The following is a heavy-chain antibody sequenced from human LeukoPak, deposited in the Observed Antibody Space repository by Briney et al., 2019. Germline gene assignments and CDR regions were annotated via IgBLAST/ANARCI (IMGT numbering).Heavy chain of an antibody. Sequence: SSETLSLTCTVSGGSISSGDYYWSWIRQPPGKGLEWIGYIYYSGSTYYNPSLKSRVTISVDTSKNQFSLKLSSVTAADTAVYYCAREDMIVVVFDYWGQGTLVTVSS. D-gene: IGHD3-22*01. CDR3: AREDMIVVVFDY. J-gene: IGHJ4*02. CDR2: IYYSGST. CDR1: GGSISSGDYY. V-gene: IGHV4-30-4*01.